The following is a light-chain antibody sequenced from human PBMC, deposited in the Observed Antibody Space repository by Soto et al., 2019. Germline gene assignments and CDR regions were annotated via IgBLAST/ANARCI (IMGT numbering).Light chain of an antibody. J-gene: IGKJ1*01. CDR3: MQASQLRT. CDR2: QIS. CDR1: ESLVHSDGKTY. Sequence: IVLTQTPLSSAVTPGQPASFSCGSSESLVHSDGKTYLGWLHLRPGQPPRLLIYQISKRPPGVQDRLRGSGAGTNFTLNISRVEPEDLGPFYCMQASQLRTFGQGTRVDIK. V-gene: IGKV2-24*01.